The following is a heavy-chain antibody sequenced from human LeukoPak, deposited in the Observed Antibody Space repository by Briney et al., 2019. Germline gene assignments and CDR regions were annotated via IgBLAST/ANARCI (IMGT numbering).Heavy chain of an antibody. D-gene: IGHD1-26*01. CDR2: IYHTGST. V-gene: IGHV4-38-2*01. CDR1: GYSISSGYY. J-gene: IGHJ4*02. CDR3: ARVSRTTSYSMENYFDY. Sequence: PSETLSLTSAVSGYSISSGYYWAWIRQPPGKGLEWIGSIYHTGSTSYRPSLESRVTISVDTSKNQFSLNLSSVTAADTAVYYCARVSRTTSYSMENYFDYWGQGILVTVSS.